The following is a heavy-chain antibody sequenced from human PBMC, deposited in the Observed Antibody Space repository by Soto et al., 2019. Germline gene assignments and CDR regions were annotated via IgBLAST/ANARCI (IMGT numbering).Heavy chain of an antibody. V-gene: IGHV5-51*01. D-gene: IGHD4-17*01. Sequence: GESLKISCKGSGYSFTSYWIGWVRQMPGKGLEWMGIIYPGDSDTRYSPSFQGQVTISADKSISTAYLQWSSLKASDTAMYYCARDFTVTSNYYYGMDVWGQGTTVTVS. CDR1: GYSFTSYW. J-gene: IGHJ6*02. CDR2: IYPGDSDT. CDR3: ARDFTVTSNYYYGMDV.